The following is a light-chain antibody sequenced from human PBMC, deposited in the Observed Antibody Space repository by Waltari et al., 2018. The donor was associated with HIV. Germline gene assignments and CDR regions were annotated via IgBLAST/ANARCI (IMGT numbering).Light chain of an antibody. CDR3: LQYNAVPLT. CDR2: AAS. V-gene: IGKV1-17*01. CDR1: QEFRNE. Sequence: DIQMTQSPSSLSASLGARVTITCRASQEFRNELVWFQQKPGKTPQRLIYAASTLESGVPSRFSGSESGTEFTLTISSLQPEDVGTYYCLQYNAVPLTVGGGTKVEI. J-gene: IGKJ4*01.